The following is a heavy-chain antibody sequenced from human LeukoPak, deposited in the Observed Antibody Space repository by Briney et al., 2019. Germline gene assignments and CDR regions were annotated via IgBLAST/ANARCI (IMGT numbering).Heavy chain of an antibody. J-gene: IGHJ4*02. D-gene: IGHD2-2*02. V-gene: IGHV3-30*02. CDR3: ARQSPAAILY. CDR2: IRNDGSNK. Sequence: GGSPRLSCAASGFTFSSYGMHWVRQAPGKGLEWVAFIRNDGSNKPYADSVKGRFTISRDNSKNTLYLQMNSLRVEDTAVYYCARQSPAAILYWGQGTLVTVSS. CDR1: GFTFSSYG.